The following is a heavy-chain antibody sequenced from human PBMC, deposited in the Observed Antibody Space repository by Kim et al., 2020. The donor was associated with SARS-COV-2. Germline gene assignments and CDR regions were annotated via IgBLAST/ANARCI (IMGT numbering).Heavy chain of an antibody. CDR1: GFTFSSYS. CDR2: ISSSSSTI. D-gene: IGHD3-10*01. V-gene: IGHV3-48*02. Sequence: GGSLRLSCAASGFTFSSYSMNWVRQAPGKGLEWVSYISSSSSTIYYADSVKGRFTISRDNAKNSLYLQMSSLRDEDTAVYYCARGRPGSMDVWGQGTTVT. J-gene: IGHJ6*02. CDR3: ARGRPGSMDV.